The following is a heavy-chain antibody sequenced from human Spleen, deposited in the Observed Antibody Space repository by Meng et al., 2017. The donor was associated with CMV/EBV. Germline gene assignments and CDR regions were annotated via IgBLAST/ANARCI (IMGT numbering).Heavy chain of an antibody. CDR2: VSWDGTST. CDR3: TRVWSGYLGKMDV. CDR1: GFPFDDYA. Sequence: GESLKISCAASGFPFDDYAMHWVRQVPGKGLEWVSVVSWDGTSTLYADSVKGRFTVSRDNSKTSLLLQMNSLRAEDSGLYYCTRVWSGYLGKMDVWGQGTTVTVSS. D-gene: IGHD3-3*01. J-gene: IGHJ6*02. V-gene: IGHV3-43D*04.